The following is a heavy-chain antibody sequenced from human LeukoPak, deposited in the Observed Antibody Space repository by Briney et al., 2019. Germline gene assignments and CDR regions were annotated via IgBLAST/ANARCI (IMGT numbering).Heavy chain of an antibody. CDR2: ISYDGSNK. V-gene: IGHV3-30*03. D-gene: IGHD5-24*01. Sequence: PGGSLRLSCAASGFTFSSYGMHWVRQAPGKGLEWVAVISYDGSNKYYADSVKGRFTISRDNSKNTLYLQMNSLRAEDTAVYYCARQEMATCLDIWGQGTMVTVSS. CDR3: ARQEMATCLDI. CDR1: GFTFSSYG. J-gene: IGHJ3*02.